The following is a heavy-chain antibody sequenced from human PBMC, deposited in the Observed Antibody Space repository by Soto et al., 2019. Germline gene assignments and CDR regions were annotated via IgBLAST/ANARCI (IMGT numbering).Heavy chain of an antibody. Sequence: GGSLRLSCAASGFTFWKFGLHWVRQSPREGLEWVALISHDVTDKYYADSVKGRFTISRDNSKDTLFLHMDNLRPEDTGIYYCAKPTSFVTCFDSWGQGTLVTVSS. CDR1: GFTFWKFG. V-gene: IGHV3-30*18. D-gene: IGHD3-16*02. CDR2: ISHDVTDK. CDR3: AKPTSFVTCFDS. J-gene: IGHJ5*01.